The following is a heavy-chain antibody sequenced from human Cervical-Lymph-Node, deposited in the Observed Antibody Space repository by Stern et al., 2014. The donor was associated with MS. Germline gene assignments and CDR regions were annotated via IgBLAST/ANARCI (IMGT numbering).Heavy chain of an antibody. Sequence: VQLEESGPGLVKPSETLSLTCRVSGYSIDSGFYWDWIRQPPGKGLEWIGTIYRSGSIYHNPSLKSRVTISVDTSMNEFSLKVTSVTAADTAVYYCARRGGTIATFHAYYFYGLDVWGQGTTVTVSS. CDR2: IYRSGSI. CDR3: ARRGGTIATFHAYYFYGLDV. D-gene: IGHD2-21*01. V-gene: IGHV4-38-2*02. J-gene: IGHJ6*02. CDR1: GYSIDSGFY.